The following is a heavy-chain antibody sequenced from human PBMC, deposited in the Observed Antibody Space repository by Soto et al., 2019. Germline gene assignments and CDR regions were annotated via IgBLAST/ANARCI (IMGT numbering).Heavy chain of an antibody. V-gene: IGHV3-30-3*01. CDR2: ISYHGNNK. CDR3: AREGPGDFWSRFDD. D-gene: IGHD3-3*01. J-gene: IGHJ4*02. CDR1: GFAFSSYA. Sequence: QVQLVESGGGVVQPGRSLRLSCAASGFAFSSYAMHWVRQAPGKGLEWVAVISYHGNNKHYADSVKGRFTISRDNSENTLDLQMNSLGAEDTAVYHGAREGPGDFWSRFDDWGQGTLLTVSS.